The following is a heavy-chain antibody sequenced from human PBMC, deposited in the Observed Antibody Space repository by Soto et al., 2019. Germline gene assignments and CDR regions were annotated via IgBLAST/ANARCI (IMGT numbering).Heavy chain of an antibody. Sequence: PSETLSLTCTVSGGSIDSYYWSWIRQRPGKGLEWIGYIYHSGSTDYNPSLNSRVTISVATSKKQFSLNLTSVTAADTAVYYCATNVDTAMGYDYWGQGALVTVSS. CDR3: ATNVDTAMGYDY. V-gene: IGHV4-59*01. J-gene: IGHJ4*02. CDR1: GGSIDSYY. D-gene: IGHD5-18*01. CDR2: IYHSGST.